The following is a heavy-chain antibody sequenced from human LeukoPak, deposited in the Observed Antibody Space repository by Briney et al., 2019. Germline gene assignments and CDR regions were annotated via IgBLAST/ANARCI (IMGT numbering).Heavy chain of an antibody. CDR2: IYYSGST. D-gene: IGHD6-13*01. CDR3: ARQPGFRSSWPLLFDY. J-gene: IGHJ4*02. V-gene: IGHV4-39*01. CDR1: GGSISSSSDY. Sequence: SETLSLTCTVSGGSISSSSDYWGWIRQPPGKGLEWIGSIYYSGSTYYNPSLTSRVTISVDTSKNHFSLKLSSVTASDTAVYYCARQPGFRSSWPLLFDYWGQGTLVTVSS.